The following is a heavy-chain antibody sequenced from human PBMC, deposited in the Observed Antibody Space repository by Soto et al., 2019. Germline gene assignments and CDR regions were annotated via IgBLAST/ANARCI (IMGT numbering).Heavy chain of an antibody. J-gene: IGHJ5*02. CDR3: ARPDSTTYEFDP. D-gene: IGHD4-17*01. CDR1: GGSISSGGYS. CDR2: IYHSGST. Sequence: PSETLSLTCAVSGGSISSGGYSWSWIRQPPGKGLEWIGYIYHSGSTYYNPSLKSRVTISVDRSKNQFSLKLSSVTAADTAVYYCARPDSTTYEFDPWGQGTLVTVSS. V-gene: IGHV4-30-2*01.